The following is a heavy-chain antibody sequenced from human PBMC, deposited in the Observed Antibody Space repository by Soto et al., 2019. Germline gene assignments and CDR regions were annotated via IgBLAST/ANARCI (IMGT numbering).Heavy chain of an antibody. D-gene: IGHD5-18*01. CDR3: ARDPPRRCSYGQGIDY. Sequence: ASVKVSCKASGYTFSSYGISWVRQAPGQGLEWMGWISAYNGNTNYAQKLQGRVTMTTDTSTSTAYMELRSLRSDDTAVYYCARDPPRRCSYGQGIDYWGQGALVTVSS. CDR2: ISAYNGNT. J-gene: IGHJ4*02. V-gene: IGHV1-18*04. CDR1: GYTFSSYG.